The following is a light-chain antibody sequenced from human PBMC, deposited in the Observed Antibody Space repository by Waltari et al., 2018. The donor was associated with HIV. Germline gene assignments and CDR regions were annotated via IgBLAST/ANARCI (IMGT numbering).Light chain of an antibody. V-gene: IGKV3-11*01. CDR3: QQRSNWPPVT. Sequence: FLTQSPSTLSLSQGERATLSCSASQNIGNYLAWYQQKPGQAPRLLIYDASTRASGIPARFSGSGSGTDFTLTISSLEPEDVAVYYCQQRSNWPPVTFGQGTRLEI. J-gene: IGKJ5*01. CDR1: QNIGNY. CDR2: DAS.